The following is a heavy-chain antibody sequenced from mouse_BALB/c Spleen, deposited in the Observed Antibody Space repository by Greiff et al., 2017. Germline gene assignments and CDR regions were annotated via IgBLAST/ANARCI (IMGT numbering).Heavy chain of an antibody. V-gene: IGHV6-6*02. CDR2: IRLKSNNYAT. CDR1: GFTFSNYW. Sequence: EVQVVESGGGLVQPGGSMKLSCVASGFTFSNYWMNWVRQSPEKGLEWVAEIRLKSNNYATHYAESVKGRFTISRDDSKSSVYLQMNNLRAEDTGIYYCTRVYGSSSWFAYWGQGTLVTVSA. J-gene: IGHJ3*01. CDR3: TRVYGSSSWFAY. D-gene: IGHD1-1*01.